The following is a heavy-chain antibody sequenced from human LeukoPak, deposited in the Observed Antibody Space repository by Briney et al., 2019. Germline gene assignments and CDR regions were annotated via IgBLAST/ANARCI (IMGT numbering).Heavy chain of an antibody. J-gene: IGHJ5*02. V-gene: IGHV4-34*01. CDR1: GGSFSGYY. Sequence: PSETLSLTCAVYGGSFSGYYWSWIRQPPGKGLEWIGEINHSGSTNYNPSLKSRVTISVDTSKNQFSLKLSSVTAADTAVYYCARGKRSEYYGSRSYRIRSGRNWFDPWGQGTLVTVSS. D-gene: IGHD3-10*01. CDR2: INHSGST. CDR3: ARGKRSEYYGSRSYRIRSGRNWFDP.